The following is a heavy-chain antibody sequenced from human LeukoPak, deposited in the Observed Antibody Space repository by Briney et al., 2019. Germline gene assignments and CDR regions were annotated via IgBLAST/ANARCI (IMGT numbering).Heavy chain of an antibody. J-gene: IGHJ4*02. CDR3: AKDKYSSGWYGPFDY. Sequence: GGPLTLSCAASGFTFYDYDMSWVRQAPGKGLEWGSGINWNGGSTDYADSVKGRFTISRDNAKNSLYLQMNSLRAEDTALYYCAKDKYSSGWYGPFDYWGQGTLVTVSS. D-gene: IGHD6-19*01. V-gene: IGHV3-20*04. CDR2: INWNGGST. CDR1: GFTFYDYD.